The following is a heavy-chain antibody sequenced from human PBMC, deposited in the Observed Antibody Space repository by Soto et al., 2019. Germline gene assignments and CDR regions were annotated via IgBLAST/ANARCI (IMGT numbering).Heavy chain of an antibody. V-gene: IGHV4-30-2*01. D-gene: IGHD5-12*01. CDR3: ASRDGYKIDWYFDL. CDR2: IYQSGST. CDR1: GVSISSGGYS. J-gene: IGHJ2*01. Sequence: QLQLQESGSGLVKPSQTLSLTCAVSGVSISSGGYSSSWIRQPPGKGLEWLGYIYQSGSTYYTPSLKSRVTISVDRSKNQFSLKLSSVTAADTAVYYCASRDGYKIDWYFDLWGRGTLVTVSS.